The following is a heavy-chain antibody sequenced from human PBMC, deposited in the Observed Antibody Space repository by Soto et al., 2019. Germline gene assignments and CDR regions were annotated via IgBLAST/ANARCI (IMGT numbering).Heavy chain of an antibody. CDR3: AKDVLKTTVTTNAFDI. Sequence: GGSLRLSCAASGFTFSSYAMSWVRQAPGKGLEWVSAISGSGGSTYYADSVKGRFTISRDNSKNTLYLQMNSLRAEDTAVYYCAKDVLKTTVTTNAFDIWGQGTMVTVSS. J-gene: IGHJ3*02. V-gene: IGHV3-23*01. CDR1: GFTFSSYA. D-gene: IGHD4-17*01. CDR2: ISGSGGST.